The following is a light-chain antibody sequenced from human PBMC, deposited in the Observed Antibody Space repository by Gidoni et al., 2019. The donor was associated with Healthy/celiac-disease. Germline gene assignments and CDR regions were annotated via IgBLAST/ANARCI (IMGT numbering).Light chain of an antibody. CDR3: SSYAGSNNLAV. V-gene: IGLV2-8*01. J-gene: IGLJ2*01. CDR2: EVS. CDR1: SSAVGGYNY. Sequence: QSSLPQPPSASGSPGQSVTISCTGTSSAVGGYNYVSWYQQHPGKAPKLMISEVSKRPSGVPDRFSCSKSGTTASLTVSGLQAEDEADYYCSSYAGSNNLAVFGGGTKLTVL.